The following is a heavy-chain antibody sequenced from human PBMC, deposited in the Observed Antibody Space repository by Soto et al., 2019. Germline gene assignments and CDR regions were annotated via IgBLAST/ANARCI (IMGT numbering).Heavy chain of an antibody. V-gene: IGHV5-10-1*01. CDR1: GYSFTSYW. Sequence: GESLKISCKGSGYSFTSYWISWVRQMPGKGLEWMGRFDPSDSYTNYSPSFQGHVTISAGKSISTAYLQWSSLKASDTAMYYCARLKYYYGSGSFPTTYYYYGMDVWGQGTTVTVSS. D-gene: IGHD3-10*01. CDR2: FDPSDSYT. CDR3: ARLKYYYGSGSFPTTYYYYGMDV. J-gene: IGHJ6*02.